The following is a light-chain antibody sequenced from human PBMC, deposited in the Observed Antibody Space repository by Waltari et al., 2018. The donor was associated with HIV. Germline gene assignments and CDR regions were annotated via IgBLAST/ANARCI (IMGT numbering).Light chain of an antibody. CDR2: ADA. J-gene: IGLJ2*01. V-gene: IGLV1-44*01. CDR3: STWDDRLNGVV. CDR1: TPNIGSSN. Sequence: QSVLTQPPSASGAPGQRVTISCSGSTPNIGSSNVNWYQQFSRAAPKLLISADAQRPSGVPDRFSGSKSGTAASLVISGRQSEDEADYYCSTWDDRLNGVVFGGGTRLTVV.